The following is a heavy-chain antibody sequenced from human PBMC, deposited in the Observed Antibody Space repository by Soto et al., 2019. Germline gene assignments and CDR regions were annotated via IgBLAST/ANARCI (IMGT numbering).Heavy chain of an antibody. V-gene: IGHV1-69*15. CDR3: AKGGGKDGYFGTGSAP. CDR1: GGTFSNYA. J-gene: IGHJ5*02. Sequence: QVQLLQSGAEVKKPGSSVKVSCKASGGTFSNYAITWVRQAPGQGLEWLGRIIPIFGSTNFAQKFQGRVTLTADETTPTVSMEWSILRSDDAAVYFWAKGGGKDGYFGTGSAPGAQGPLATFSS. CDR2: IIPIFGST. D-gene: IGHD5-18*01.